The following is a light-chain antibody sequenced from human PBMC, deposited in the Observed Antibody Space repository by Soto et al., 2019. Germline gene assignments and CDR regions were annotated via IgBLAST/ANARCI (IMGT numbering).Light chain of an antibody. CDR3: QSDYSILSSMLV. J-gene: IGLJ2*01. CDR1: SSDIGAGYD. CDR2: DNS. V-gene: IGLV1-40*01. Sequence: QSVLTQPASVSGAPGQRVTISCTGSSSDIGAGYDVHWYQQLPGTAPKLLIYDNSNRPSGVPDRFSGSKSGTSASLSITRLEAEEEADYDCQSDYSILSSMLVFGGGTQLTVL.